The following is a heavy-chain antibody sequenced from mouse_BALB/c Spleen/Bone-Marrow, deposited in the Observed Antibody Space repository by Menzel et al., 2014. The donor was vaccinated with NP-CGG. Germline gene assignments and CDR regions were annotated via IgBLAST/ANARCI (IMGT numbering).Heavy chain of an antibody. D-gene: IGHD2-1*01. CDR2: INPSNGGT. CDR3: TRSYYGNYFDV. Sequence: QVQRQQSGAELGKPGASVKLSCKASGYTFTSYYMYWVKQRPGQGLEWIGEINPSNGGTNFNEKFKSKATLTVDKSSSTAYMQLSSLTSEDSAVYYCTRSYYGNYFDVWGAGTPVTVSS. V-gene: IGHV1S81*02. J-gene: IGHJ1*01. CDR1: GYTFTSYY.